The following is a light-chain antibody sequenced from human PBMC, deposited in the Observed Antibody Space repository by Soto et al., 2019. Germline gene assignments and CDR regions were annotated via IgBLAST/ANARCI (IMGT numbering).Light chain of an antibody. CDR3: SSYTSSSTPDF. CDR2: DVS. V-gene: IGLV2-14*01. J-gene: IGLJ1*01. Sequence: QSALTQPASVSGSPGQSITISCTGTSSDVGGYNYFSWYQQHPGKAPKLMIYDVSNRPSGFSSRFSGSKSGNTASLTISGLQPEDEADYYCSSYTSSSTPDFFGTGTKLTVL. CDR1: SSDVGGYNY.